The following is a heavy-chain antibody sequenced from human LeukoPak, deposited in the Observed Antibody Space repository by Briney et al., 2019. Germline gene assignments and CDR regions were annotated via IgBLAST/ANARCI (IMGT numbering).Heavy chain of an antibody. CDR3: ARQLDYYDKRDY. V-gene: IGHV5-10-1*01. J-gene: IGHJ4*02. Sequence: PGESLRISCKGSGYSFTNYGISWVHQMPGKGLEWMGRIDPSDSYSNYGPSFQGHVTISADRSISTAYLQWGSLKASDTAMYYCARQLDYYDKRDYWGQGTLVTVAS. CDR2: IDPSDSYS. CDR1: GYSFTNYG. D-gene: IGHD3-22*01.